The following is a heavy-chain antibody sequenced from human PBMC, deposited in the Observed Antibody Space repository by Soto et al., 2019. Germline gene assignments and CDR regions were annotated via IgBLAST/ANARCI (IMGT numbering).Heavy chain of an antibody. CDR1: SGSISSSNW. CDR2: IYHSGST. V-gene: IGHV4-4*02. J-gene: IGHJ6*03. Sequence: SETLSLTCAVSSGSISSSNWWSWVRQPPGKGLEWIGEIYHSGSTNYNPSLKSRVTISVDKSKNQFSLKLSSVTAADTAVYYCARGPDYGDYIYYYYMDVWGKGTTVTAP. D-gene: IGHD4-17*01. CDR3: ARGPDYGDYIYYYYMDV.